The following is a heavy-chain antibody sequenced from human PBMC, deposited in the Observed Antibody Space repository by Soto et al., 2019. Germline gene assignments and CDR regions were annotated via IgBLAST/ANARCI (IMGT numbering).Heavy chain of an antibody. V-gene: IGHV4-31*03. J-gene: IGHJ6*02. CDR2: NYCSGST. CDR1: DRPLSSGGYY. Sequence: TLSLPCTFSDRPLSSGGYYWSCIRHHPGKGLVWIRYNYCSGSTYYNPSLKRRVTIAVDTSKNQFSLKLSSMTAADTAVYYCARESGYSYGLTGVNYYYYGMDVWGQGTTVTVSS. D-gene: IGHD5-18*01. CDR3: ARESGYSYGLTGVNYYYYGMDV.